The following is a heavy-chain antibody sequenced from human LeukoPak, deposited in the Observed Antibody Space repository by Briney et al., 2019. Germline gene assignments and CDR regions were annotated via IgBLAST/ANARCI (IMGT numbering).Heavy chain of an antibody. CDR3: ARHVHGYGPDYYYYYMDV. J-gene: IGHJ6*03. D-gene: IGHD5-18*01. CDR1: GGSISSYY. Sequence: PSETLSLTCTVSGGSISSYYWSWIRQPPGKGLEWIGHIYTSGSTNYNPSLKSRVTISVDTSKNQFSLKLSSVTAADTAVYYCARHVHGYGPDYYYYYMDVWGKGTTVTGSS. V-gene: IGHV4-4*09. CDR2: IYTSGST.